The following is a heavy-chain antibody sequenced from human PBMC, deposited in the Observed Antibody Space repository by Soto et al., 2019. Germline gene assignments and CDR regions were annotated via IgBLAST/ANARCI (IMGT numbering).Heavy chain of an antibody. J-gene: IGHJ6*02. CDR2: IYYSGST. CDR1: GGSISSYY. V-gene: IGHV4-59*01. D-gene: IGHD2-2*01. CDR3: ARAVVPAAPHYYYYYGMDV. Sequence: SETLSLTCTVSGGSISSYYWSWIRQPPGKGLEWIGYIYYSGSTNYNPSLKSRVTISVDTSKNQFSLKLSSVTAADTAVYYCARAVVPAAPHYYYYYGMDVWGQGTTVTVSS.